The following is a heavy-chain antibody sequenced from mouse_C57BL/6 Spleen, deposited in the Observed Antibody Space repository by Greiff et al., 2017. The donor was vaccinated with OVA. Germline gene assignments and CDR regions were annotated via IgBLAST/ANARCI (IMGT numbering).Heavy chain of an antibody. CDR1: GFTFSDYY. Sequence: EVHLVESAGGLVQPGSSMKLSCTASGFTFSDYYMAWVRQVPEKGLEWVANINYDGSSTYYLDSLKSRFIISRDNAKNILYLQMSSLKSEDTATYYCARIYYGIYYAMDYWGQGTSVTVSS. CDR3: ARIYYGIYYAMDY. V-gene: IGHV5-16*01. D-gene: IGHD2-1*01. CDR2: INYDGSST. J-gene: IGHJ4*01.